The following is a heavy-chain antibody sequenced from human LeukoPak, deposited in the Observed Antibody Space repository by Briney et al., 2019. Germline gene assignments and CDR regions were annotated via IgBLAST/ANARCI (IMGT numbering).Heavy chain of an antibody. Sequence: SVKVSCKASGGTFSSYAISWVRQAPGQGLEWMGRIIPILGIANYAQKFQGRVTITADKSTSTAYMELSSLRSEDTAVYYCARDSIYYGSGMNWFDPWGQGTLVTASS. V-gene: IGHV1-69*04. CDR1: GGTFSSYA. D-gene: IGHD3-10*01. J-gene: IGHJ5*02. CDR3: ARDSIYYGSGMNWFDP. CDR2: IIPILGIA.